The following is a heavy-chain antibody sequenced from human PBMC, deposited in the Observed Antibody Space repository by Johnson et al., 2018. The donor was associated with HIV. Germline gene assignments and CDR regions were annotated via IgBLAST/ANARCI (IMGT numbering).Heavy chain of an antibody. CDR1: GFTFSSYA. CDR3: ARGYSGSDDAFDI. Sequence: VQLVESGGGLVQPGGSLRLSCAASGFTFSSYAMHWVRQAPGKGLEYVSAISSNGSSTYYANSVKGRFTISRDNSKNTLYLQMNSLRAEDTAVYYCARGYSGSDDAFDIWGQGTMVTVSS. J-gene: IGHJ3*02. D-gene: IGHD1-26*01. CDR2: ISSNGSST. V-gene: IGHV3-64*01.